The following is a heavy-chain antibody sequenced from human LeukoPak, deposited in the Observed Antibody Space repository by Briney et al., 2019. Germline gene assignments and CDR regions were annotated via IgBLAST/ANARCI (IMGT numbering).Heavy chain of an antibody. CDR2: IYHSGST. Sequence: SETLSLTCTVSGYSISSGYYWGWIRQPPGKGLEWIGSIYHSGSTYYNPSLKSRVTISVDTSKNQFSLKLSSVTAADTAVYYCARTSYSSGWTPYYFDYWGQGTLVTVSS. CDR3: ARTSYSSGWTPYYFDY. J-gene: IGHJ4*02. D-gene: IGHD6-19*01. V-gene: IGHV4-38-2*02. CDR1: GYSISSGYY.